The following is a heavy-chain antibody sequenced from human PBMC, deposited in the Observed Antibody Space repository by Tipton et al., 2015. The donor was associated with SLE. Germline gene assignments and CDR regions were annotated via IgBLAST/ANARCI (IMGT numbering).Heavy chain of an antibody. Sequence: GSLRLSCVASRFTVSSNYMSWVRQAPGKGLEWVSVIYAGGSTFYADSVKGRFTISRHSSKNTLYLQMNSLRPEDTAVYYCARESGVTIFGVAHMDVWGKGTTVTVSS. J-gene: IGHJ6*03. CDR1: RFTVSSNY. CDR2: IYAGGST. CDR3: ARESGVTIFGVAHMDV. D-gene: IGHD3-3*01. V-gene: IGHV3-53*04.